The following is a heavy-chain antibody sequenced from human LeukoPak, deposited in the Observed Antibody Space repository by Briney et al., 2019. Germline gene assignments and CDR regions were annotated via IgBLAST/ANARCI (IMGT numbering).Heavy chain of an antibody. J-gene: IGHJ4*02. D-gene: IGHD5-24*01. CDR1: GGSISSYY. V-gene: IGHV4-59*01. CDR3: ARSRDGYLFDY. CDR2: IYYSGNT. Sequence: SETLSLTCTVSGGSISSYYWSWIRQPPGKGLEWIDYIYYSGNTNYNPSLKSRVTISVDTSKNQFSLKLSSATAADTAMYYCARSRDGYLFDYWGQGTLVTVSS.